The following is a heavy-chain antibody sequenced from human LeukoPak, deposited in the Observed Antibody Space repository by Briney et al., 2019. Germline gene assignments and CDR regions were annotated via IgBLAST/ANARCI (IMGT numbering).Heavy chain of an antibody. J-gene: IGHJ4*02. CDR1: GGSISSYY. CDR2: IYTSGST. CDR3: ARGPESSGYYTFDF. D-gene: IGHD3-22*01. Sequence: SETLSLTCTVSGGSISSYYWSWIRQPAGKGLEWIGRIYTSGSTNYNPSLKSRVTMSVATSKNQFSLKLTSVTAADTAVYYCARGPESSGYYTFDFWGQGTLVTVSS. V-gene: IGHV4-4*07.